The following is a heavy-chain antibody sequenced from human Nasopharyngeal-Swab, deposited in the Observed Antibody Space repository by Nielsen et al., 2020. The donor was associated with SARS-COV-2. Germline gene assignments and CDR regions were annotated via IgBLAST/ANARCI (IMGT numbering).Heavy chain of an antibody. D-gene: IGHD2-2*02. Sequence: SVKVSCKASGGTFSSYAISWVRQALGQGLEWMGGIIPIFGTANYAQKFQGRVTITADESTSTAYMELSSLRSEDTAVYYCARVGLPVVVVPAAIGVGYFDYWGQGTLVTVSS. CDR3: ARVGLPVVVVPAAIGVGYFDY. CDR1: GGTFSSYA. CDR2: IIPIFGTA. J-gene: IGHJ4*02. V-gene: IGHV1-69*13.